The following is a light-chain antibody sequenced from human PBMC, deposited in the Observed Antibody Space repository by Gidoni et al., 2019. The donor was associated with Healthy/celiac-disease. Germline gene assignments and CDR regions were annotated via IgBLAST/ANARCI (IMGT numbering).Light chain of an antibody. Sequence: DIQMTQSPSSLSASVGDRVTITCRASQSISSYLNWYQQKPGKAPKLLIYAASSLQSGVPSRFSGSGSGTEFTLTISSLQPEDFATYYCQQSYSTMITFXQXTRLEIK. J-gene: IGKJ5*01. CDR2: AAS. V-gene: IGKV1-39*01. CDR1: QSISSY. CDR3: QQSYSTMIT.